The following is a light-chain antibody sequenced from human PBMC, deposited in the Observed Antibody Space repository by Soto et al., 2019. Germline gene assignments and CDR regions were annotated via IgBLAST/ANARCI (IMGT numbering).Light chain of an antibody. Sequence: QSLLTQPPSVPGAPGQRVTISCTGSSSNIGDGYDVHWYQQPPGTAPKPLISGHSNRPSGVAVRCAGSKAGTAASLAIAGLQAEDEAYYYGQYYDGSLSGYVFGTGTKPTV. CDR1: SSNIGDGYD. J-gene: IGLJ1*01. CDR2: GHS. CDR3: QYYDGSLSGYV. V-gene: IGLV1-40*01.